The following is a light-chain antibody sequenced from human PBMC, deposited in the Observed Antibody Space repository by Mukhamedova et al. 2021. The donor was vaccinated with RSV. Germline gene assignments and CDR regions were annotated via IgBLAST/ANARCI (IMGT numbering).Light chain of an antibody. J-gene: IGKJ1*01. CDR2: KAS. CDR3: QQYNSDST. V-gene: IGKV1-5*03. Sequence: WYQRRVHGKAPKLLIYKASSLESGVPSRFSGSGSDTEFTLTISSLQPDDFATYYCQQYNSDSTFGQGTKVEVK.